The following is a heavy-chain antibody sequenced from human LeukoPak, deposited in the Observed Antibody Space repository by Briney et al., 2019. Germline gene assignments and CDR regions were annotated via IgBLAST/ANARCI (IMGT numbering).Heavy chain of an antibody. CDR1: GFTFSSYG. Sequence: GGSLRLSCAASGFTFSSYGMSWVRQAPGKGLEWVSAISGSGGSTYYADSVKGRFTISRDNSKNTLYLQMNSLRAEDTAVYYCAKDQRLYCSSTSCYDGWDYWGQGTLVTVSS. CDR2: ISGSGGST. V-gene: IGHV3-23*01. D-gene: IGHD2-2*01. CDR3: AKDQRLYCSSTSCYDGWDY. J-gene: IGHJ4*02.